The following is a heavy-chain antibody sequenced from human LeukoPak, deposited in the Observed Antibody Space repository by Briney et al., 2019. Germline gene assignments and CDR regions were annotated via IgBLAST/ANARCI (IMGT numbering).Heavy chain of an antibody. CDR2: IYYSGST. V-gene: IGHV4-39*01. CDR3: ARHQRWLQFDDY. CDR1: GGSISSSSYY. Sequence: PSETLSLTCTVSGGSISSSSYYWGWIRQPPGTGLEWIGSIYYSGSTYYNPSLKSRVTISVDTSKNQFSLKLSSVTAADTAVYYCARHQRWLQFDDYWGQGTLVTVSS. J-gene: IGHJ4*02. D-gene: IGHD5-24*01.